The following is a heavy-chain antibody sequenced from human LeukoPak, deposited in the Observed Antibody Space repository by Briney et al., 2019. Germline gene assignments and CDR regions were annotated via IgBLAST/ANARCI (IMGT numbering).Heavy chain of an antibody. Sequence: GGSLRLSCAASGFTFTSAWMTWVRQAPGKGLEWVGRIKSKTDGGTTDYAAPVKGRITISRDDSKNALYLQMNSLKTEDTAVYYCATGQQLVPDYSGQGTLVTVSS. CDR1: GFTFTSAW. CDR2: IKSKTDGGTT. J-gene: IGHJ4*02. D-gene: IGHD6-6*01. CDR3: ATGQQLVPDY. V-gene: IGHV3-15*01.